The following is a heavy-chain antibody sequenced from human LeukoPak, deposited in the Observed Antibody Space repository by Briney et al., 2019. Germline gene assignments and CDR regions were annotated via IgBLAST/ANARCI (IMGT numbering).Heavy chain of an antibody. CDR3: AREDYDSSDPLDY. V-gene: IGHV3-48*03. CDR1: GFTFSSYE. D-gene: IGHD3-22*01. Sequence: GGSLRPSCAASGFTFSSYEMNWVRQAPGKGLEWVSYISSSGSTIHYADSVKGRFTISRDNAKNSLYLQMNSLRAEDTAVYYCAREDYDSSDPLDYWGQGTLVTVSS. CDR2: ISSSGSTI. J-gene: IGHJ4*02.